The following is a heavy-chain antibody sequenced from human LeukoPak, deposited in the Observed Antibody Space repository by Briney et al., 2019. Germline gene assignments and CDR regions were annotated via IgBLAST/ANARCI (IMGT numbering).Heavy chain of an antibody. CDR3: AKGNWGERLDWYFDL. J-gene: IGHJ2*01. D-gene: IGHD1-26*01. V-gene: IGHV3-23*01. CDR1: GFTFSNYD. CDR2: ITGSGGST. Sequence: PGGSLRLSCAASGFTFSNYDMSWVRQAPGSGLEWVSGITGSGGSTYYADSVKGRFTVSRDNSKTTLYLQMNSLRAEDTAVYYCAKGNWGERLDWYFDLWGQGTLVTVSS.